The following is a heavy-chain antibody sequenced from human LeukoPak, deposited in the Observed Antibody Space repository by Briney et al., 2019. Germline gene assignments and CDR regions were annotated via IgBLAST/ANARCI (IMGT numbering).Heavy chain of an antibody. CDR1: GGSISSYY. CDR3: ARRMSHLYNFEY. J-gene: IGHJ4*02. D-gene: IGHD5-24*01. V-gene: IGHV4-59*08. CDR2: VYSSGSI. Sequence: PSETLSLTCSVSGGSISSYYWNWIRQPPGKGLEWIGYVYSSGSINYNPSLKSRVTISVDTSKNQFSLKLNSVTAADTAVYYCARRMSHLYNFEYWGQGTLVTVSS.